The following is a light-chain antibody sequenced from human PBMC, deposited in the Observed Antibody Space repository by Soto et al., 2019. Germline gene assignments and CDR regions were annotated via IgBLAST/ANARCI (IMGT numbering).Light chain of an antibody. Sequence: DIQMTQSPSSLSASVGDRVTITCRASQTISSYLNWYQQTPGRAPKLLIYAASSLQGGVPSRFSGSGSGTDFTLTISSLQPEDFATFYCQQTCSTPSTCTFGQGTKVDSK. CDR2: AAS. CDR3: QQTCSTPSTCT. J-gene: IGKJ1*01. V-gene: IGKV1-39*01. CDR1: QTISSY.